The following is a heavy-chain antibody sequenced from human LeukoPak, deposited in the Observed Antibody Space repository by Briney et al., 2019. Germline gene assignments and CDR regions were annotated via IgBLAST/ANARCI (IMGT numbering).Heavy chain of an antibody. V-gene: IGHV3-7*01. CDR3: ARDRGSR. D-gene: IGHD1-26*01. CDR2: INLDGSDK. J-gene: IGHJ4*02. Sequence: GGSLRLSCAASAFTFSSYWMSWVRQAPGKGLEWVANINLDGSDKYYVDSVKGRFTISGDNAKNSLYLQMNILRAEDTAVYYCARDRGSRWGQGTLVTVSS. CDR1: AFTFSSYW.